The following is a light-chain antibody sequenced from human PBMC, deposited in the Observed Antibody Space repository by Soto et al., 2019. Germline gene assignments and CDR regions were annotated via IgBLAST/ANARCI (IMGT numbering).Light chain of an antibody. CDR1: SSDVGSYNY. J-gene: IGLJ2*01. V-gene: IGLV2-14*01. Sequence: QSALTQPASVSGSPGQSITISCTGTSSDVGSYNYVSWYQQYPGKAPKLMIYDVSNRPSGVSYRFSGSKSGNTASLTISGLPAEDEADYYCSSYTTSGTHVVFGGGTKVTVL. CDR3: SSYTTSGTHVV. CDR2: DVS.